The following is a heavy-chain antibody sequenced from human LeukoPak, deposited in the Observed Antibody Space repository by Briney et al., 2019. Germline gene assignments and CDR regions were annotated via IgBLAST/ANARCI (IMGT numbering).Heavy chain of an antibody. D-gene: IGHD4-17*01. CDR3: ARDRHDYGDHRSDY. V-gene: IGHV3-48*04. CDR1: GFTFSSYS. CDR2: ISSSSSTI. J-gene: IGHJ4*02. Sequence: GGSLRLSCAASGFTFSSYSMNWVRQAPGKGLEWVSYISSSSSTIYYADSVKGRFTISRDNAKNSLYLQMNSLRAEDTAVYYCARDRHDYGDHRSDYWGQGTLVTVSS.